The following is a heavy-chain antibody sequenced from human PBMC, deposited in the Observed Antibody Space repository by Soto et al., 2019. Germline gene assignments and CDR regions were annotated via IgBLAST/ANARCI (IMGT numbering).Heavy chain of an antibody. CDR2: INPKSGGT. CDR1: GYTFTDCY. D-gene: IGHD6-13*01. V-gene: IGHV1-2*02. Sequence: QVQLVQSGAEVKKPGPSVRVSCEASGYTFTDCYVHWVRQAPGQGLEWMGWINPKSGGTNIAQRFKGRVNMTRDMSISTAYMELNSLKSDDTAVYYCVRDGLVSSAKYYFDYWGQGTLVTVSS. J-gene: IGHJ4*02. CDR3: VRDGLVSSAKYYFDY.